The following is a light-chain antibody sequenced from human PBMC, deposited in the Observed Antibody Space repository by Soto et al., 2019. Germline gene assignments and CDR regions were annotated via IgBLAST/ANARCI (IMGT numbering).Light chain of an antibody. J-gene: IGKJ1*01. CDR3: QQYNSHSWT. Sequence: DIQMTQSPSTLSASVVDRVTITCLASHSISSWLAWYQQKPGKAPKLLIYEASSLKSGVPSRFSGSGSGTEFTLTIRSLQPDDFATYYCQQYNSHSWTFGQGTKVDIK. CDR1: HSISSW. V-gene: IGKV1-5*03. CDR2: EAS.